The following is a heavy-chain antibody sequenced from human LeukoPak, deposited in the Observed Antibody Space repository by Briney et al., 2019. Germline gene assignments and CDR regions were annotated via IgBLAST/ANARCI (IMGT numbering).Heavy chain of an antibody. CDR2: IKQDGSEK. CDR1: GFTFSNAW. D-gene: IGHD6-19*01. CDR3: ARAHRSGWSSPFDY. V-gene: IGHV3-7*01. Sequence: PGGSLRLSCAASGFTFSNAWMSWVRQAPGKGLEWVANIKQDGSEKYYVDSVKGRFTISRDNAKNSLYLQMNSLRAEDTAVYYCARAHRSGWSSPFDYWGQGTLVTASS. J-gene: IGHJ4*02.